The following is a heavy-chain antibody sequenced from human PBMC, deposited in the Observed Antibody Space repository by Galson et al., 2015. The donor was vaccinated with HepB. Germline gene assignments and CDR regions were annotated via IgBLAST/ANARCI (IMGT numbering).Heavy chain of an antibody. D-gene: IGHD3-22*01. CDR2: INPSSGTT. V-gene: IGHV1-46*01. J-gene: IGHJ3*02. Sequence: SVKVSCKASGYTFTRDYIHWVRQAPGQGLEWMGIINPSSGTTTYAQKFQGRVTMTRDTSTSTVYTDLSSLTSEDTAVYYCARGNYYDSNPYYGAFDIWGQGTMVTVSS. CDR1: GYTFTRDY. CDR3: ARGNYYDSNPYYGAFDI.